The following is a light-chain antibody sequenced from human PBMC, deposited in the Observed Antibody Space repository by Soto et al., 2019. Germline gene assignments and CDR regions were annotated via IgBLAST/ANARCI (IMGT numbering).Light chain of an antibody. Sequence: DIQLTQSPSFLSASVGDRVTITCRASQGISSYLAWYQQKPGKAPKLLIYAASTLQSGVPSRFSGSGSGTEVTLTISSLQPEDFATYYCQQYYSTPWTFGQGTKVEIK. V-gene: IGKV1-9*01. J-gene: IGKJ1*01. CDR3: QQYYSTPWT. CDR2: AAS. CDR1: QGISSY.